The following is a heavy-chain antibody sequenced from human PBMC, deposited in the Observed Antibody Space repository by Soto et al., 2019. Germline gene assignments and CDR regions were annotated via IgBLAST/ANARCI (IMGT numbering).Heavy chain of an antibody. V-gene: IGHV4-31*03. CDR3: ARGVTIFGVFTNGMDV. Sequence: SETLSLTCTVSGGSISSGGYYWSWIRQHPGKGLEWIGYIYYSGSTYYNPSLKSRVTISVDTSKNQFSLKLSSVTAADTAVYYCARGVTIFGVFTNGMDVWGQGTTVTVSS. J-gene: IGHJ6*02. CDR1: GGSISSGGYY. D-gene: IGHD3-3*01. CDR2: IYYSGST.